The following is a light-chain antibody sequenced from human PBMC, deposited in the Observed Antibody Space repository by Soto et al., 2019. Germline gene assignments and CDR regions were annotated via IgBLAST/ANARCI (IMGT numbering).Light chain of an antibody. J-gene: IGKJ1*01. CDR1: QSISNH. CDR2: AAS. Sequence: DIQMIQSPSSLSASVEDRVIITCRASQSISNHLNWYQQKPGKAPKLLIFAASSLQSGVPSRFSGSSSGPDFTLTISSLQPEDFATYYCQQSYSTPRTFGQGTKVDIK. V-gene: IGKV1-39*01. CDR3: QQSYSTPRT.